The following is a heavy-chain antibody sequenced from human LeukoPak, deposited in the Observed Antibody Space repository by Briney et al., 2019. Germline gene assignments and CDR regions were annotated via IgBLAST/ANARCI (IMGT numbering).Heavy chain of an antibody. V-gene: IGHV3-21*01. CDR3: ASGRPRYYYDSSGYYYFDY. CDR1: GFTFSRYS. Sequence: GGSLRLSCAASGFTFSRYSMNWVRQAPGKGLEWVSSISSSSSYIYYADSVKGRFTISRDNAKNSLYLQMNSLRAEDMAVYYCASGRPRYYYDSSGYYYFDYWGQGTLVTVSS. CDR2: ISSSSSYI. D-gene: IGHD3-22*01. J-gene: IGHJ4*02.